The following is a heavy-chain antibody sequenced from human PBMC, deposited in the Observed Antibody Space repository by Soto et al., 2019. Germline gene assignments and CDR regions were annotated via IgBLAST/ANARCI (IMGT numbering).Heavy chain of an antibody. CDR1: GYTFTSYA. J-gene: IGHJ4*02. V-gene: IGHV1-3*04. D-gene: IGHD6-19*01. Sequence: QVQLVQSGAEEKKPGASVKVSCKASGYTFTSYAMHWVRQAPGQRLEWMGWINTGNGNTKYSQKFQGRVTITGDTXATTDYMELSSLRSEDTAVYYCASRPGIAVAGFDYWGQGTLVTVSS. CDR2: INTGNGNT. CDR3: ASRPGIAVAGFDY.